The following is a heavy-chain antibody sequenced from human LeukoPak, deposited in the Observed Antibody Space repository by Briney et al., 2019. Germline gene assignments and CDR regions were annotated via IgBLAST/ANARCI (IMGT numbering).Heavy chain of an antibody. CDR3: ARGPGYSYGFS. CDR1: GFTFSDYY. CDR2: INPAGSEK. D-gene: IGHD5-18*01. J-gene: IGHJ4*02. Sequence: PGGSLRLSCAAFGFTFSDYYMTWVRQTPGKGLEWVASINPAGSEKYYVDSVKGRFTISRDNAKNSVYLQMNSLRVEDTAVYYCARGPGYSYGFSWGQGTLVTVSS. V-gene: IGHV3-7*01.